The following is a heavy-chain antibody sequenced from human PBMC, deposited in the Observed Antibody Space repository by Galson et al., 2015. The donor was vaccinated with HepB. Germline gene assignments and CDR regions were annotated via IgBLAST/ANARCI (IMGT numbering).Heavy chain of an antibody. V-gene: IGHV3-15*07. Sequence: SLRLSCAASGFTFSNAWMNWVRQAPGKGLEWVGRIKSKTDGGTTDYAAPVKGRFTISRDDSKNTLYLQMNSLKTEDTAVYYCTADPFFFTMVRGAPDYWGQGTLVTVSS. CDR2: IKSKTDGGTT. CDR1: GFTFSNAW. J-gene: IGHJ4*02. CDR3: TADPFFFTMVRGAPDY. D-gene: IGHD3-10*01.